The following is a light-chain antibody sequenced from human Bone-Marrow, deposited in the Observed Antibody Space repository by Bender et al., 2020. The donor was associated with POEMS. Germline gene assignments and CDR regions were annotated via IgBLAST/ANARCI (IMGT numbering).Light chain of an antibody. CDR3: AAWDDSLSAYVI. J-gene: IGLJ2*01. Sequence: QSVLTQPPSASGTPGQTVTISCSGSSSNIGTSYVYWYQQIPGTAPKLLIHRNNQRPSGVPDRFSGSKSGTSASLAISGLRSEDEADYYCAAWDDSLSAYVIFGGGTKLTVL. CDR2: RNN. CDR1: SSNIGTSY. V-gene: IGLV1-47*01.